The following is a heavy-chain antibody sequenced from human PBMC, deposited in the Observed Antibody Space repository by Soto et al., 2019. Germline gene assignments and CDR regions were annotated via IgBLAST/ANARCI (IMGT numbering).Heavy chain of an antibody. CDR3: ARESEDLTSNFDY. CDR1: VYTFTRYS. Sequence: NPGGSLRLSCAASVYTFTRYSMNWVRQAPGKGLEWVSSISSTTNYIYYADSMKGRFTVSRDNAKNSVYLEMNSLSAEDTAVYYCARESEDLTSNFDYWGQGTLVPVSS. V-gene: IGHV3-21*01. J-gene: IGHJ4*02. D-gene: IGHD7-27*01. CDR2: ISSTTNYI.